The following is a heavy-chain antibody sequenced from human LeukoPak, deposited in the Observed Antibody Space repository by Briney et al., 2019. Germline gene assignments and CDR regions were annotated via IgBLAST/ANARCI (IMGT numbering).Heavy chain of an antibody. CDR1: GGTFSSYA. CDR2: ISAYNGNT. CDR3: ARVEIYDFWRGGWFDP. V-gene: IGHV1-18*01. Sequence: ASVKVSCKASGGTFSSYAISWVRQAPGQGLEWMGWISAYNGNTNYAQKLQGRVTMTTDTSTSTAYMELRSLRSDDTAVYYCARVEIYDFWRGGWFDPWGQGTLVTVSS. D-gene: IGHD3-3*01. J-gene: IGHJ5*02.